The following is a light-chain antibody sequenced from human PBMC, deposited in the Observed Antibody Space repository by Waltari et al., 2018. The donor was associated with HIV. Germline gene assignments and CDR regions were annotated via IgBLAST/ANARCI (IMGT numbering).Light chain of an antibody. J-gene: IGKJ4*01. V-gene: IGKV3-20*01. Sequence: EIVLTQSPGTLSLSPGERATLSCRASQSVSNSSLVWYQQQPGQAPRLLIYGASSRATGIPDRFGGSGSGTDFTLTISRLEPEDFAVYYCQQYGSSPVTFGGGTKVEIK. CDR2: GAS. CDR1: QSVSNSS. CDR3: QQYGSSPVT.